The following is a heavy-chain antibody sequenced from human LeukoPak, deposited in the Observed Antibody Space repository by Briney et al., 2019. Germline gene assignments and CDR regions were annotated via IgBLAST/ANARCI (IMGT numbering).Heavy chain of an antibody. CDR2: ISGSGGST. D-gene: IGHD3-22*01. Sequence: PGGSLRLSCAASGFTFSSYGMSWVRQAPGKGLEWVSAISGSGGSTYYADSVKGRFTISRDNSKNTLYLQMNSLRAEDTAVYYCAKGGGSITMIHSYFDYWGQGTLVTVSS. CDR3: AKGGGSITMIHSYFDY. CDR1: GFTFSSYG. J-gene: IGHJ4*02. V-gene: IGHV3-23*01.